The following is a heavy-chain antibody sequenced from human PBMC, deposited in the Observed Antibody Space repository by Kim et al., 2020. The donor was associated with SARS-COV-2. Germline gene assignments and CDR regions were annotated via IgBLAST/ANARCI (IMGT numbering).Heavy chain of an antibody. J-gene: IGHJ5*02. D-gene: IGHD6-6*01. CDR3: ARTGEQLVRSWFDP. CDR1: GGSFSGYY. Sequence: SETLSLTCAVYGGSFSGYYWSWIRQPPGKGLEWIGEINHSGSTNYNPSLKSRVTISVDTSKNQFSLKLSSVTAADTAVYYCARTGEQLVRSWFDPWGQGTLVTVSS. CDR2: INHSGST. V-gene: IGHV4-34*01.